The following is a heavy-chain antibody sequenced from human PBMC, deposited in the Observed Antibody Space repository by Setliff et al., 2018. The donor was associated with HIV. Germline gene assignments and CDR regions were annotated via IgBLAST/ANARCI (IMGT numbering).Heavy chain of an antibody. Sequence: GASVKVSCKASGGTFSSYAISWVRQAPGQGLEWMGGIIPMFGTANYAQKFQGRVTITADESTSTAYMELSSLRYEDTAVYYCARGTYTDYEVGDYWGQGTLVTVSS. V-gene: IGHV1-69*13. J-gene: IGHJ4*02. CDR2: IIPMFGTA. CDR1: GGTFSSYA. CDR3: ARGTYTDYEVGDY. D-gene: IGHD4-17*01.